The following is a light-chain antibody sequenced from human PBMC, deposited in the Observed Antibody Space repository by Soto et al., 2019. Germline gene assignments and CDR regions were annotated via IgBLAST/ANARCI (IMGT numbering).Light chain of an antibody. CDR1: QSLVHSDGIAY. Sequence: VLMTQNPLSLPVTLGQPASISCRSNQSLVHSDGIAYFSWFQQRPGRSPRRLIYKVSNRDSGVPARFSGSGSGTDFALKISRVEAEDVGVYYCMQGTHWPITFGQGTLLEV. V-gene: IGKV2-30*02. CDR2: KVS. CDR3: MQGTHWPIT. J-gene: IGKJ5*01.